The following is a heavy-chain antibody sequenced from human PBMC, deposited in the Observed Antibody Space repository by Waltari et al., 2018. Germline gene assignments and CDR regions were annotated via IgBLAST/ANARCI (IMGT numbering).Heavy chain of an antibody. V-gene: IGHV3-49*04. CDR3: TRVPRGEELGDSSGLIDY. CDR1: GFTFGDYA. CDR2: IRSKAYGGTT. D-gene: IGHD3-22*01. J-gene: IGHJ4*02. Sequence: EVQLVESGGGLVQPGRSLRLSCTASGFTFGDYAMSWVRQAPGKGLEWVGFIRSKAYGGTTEYAASVKGRFTISRDDSKSIAYLQMNSLKTEDTAVYYCTRVPRGEELGDSSGLIDYWGQGTLVTVSS.